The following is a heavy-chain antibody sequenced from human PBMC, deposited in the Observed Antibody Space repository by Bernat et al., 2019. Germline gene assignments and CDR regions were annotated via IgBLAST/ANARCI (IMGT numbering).Heavy chain of an antibody. J-gene: IGHJ3*02. D-gene: IGHD3-10*01. Sequence: EVQLVESGRGLVQPGGSLRLSCAASGFTFSSYWMSWVRQAPGKGLEWVANIKQDGSEKYYVDSVKGRFTISRDNAKNSLYLQMNSLRAEDTAVNYCARNYGSGSKNAFDIWGQGTMVTVSS. V-gene: IGHV3-7*03. CDR3: ARNYGSGSKNAFDI. CDR2: IKQDGSEK. CDR1: GFTFSSYW.